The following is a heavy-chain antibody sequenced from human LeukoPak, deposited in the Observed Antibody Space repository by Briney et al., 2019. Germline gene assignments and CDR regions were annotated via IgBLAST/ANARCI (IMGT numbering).Heavy chain of an antibody. Sequence: GGSLRLSCAASGFTFDDYAMHWVRPGPGKGLEWVSGITWNGINIGYADSVKGRFTISRDNAKNSLYLQMNSLRAEDTALYYCAKDTTGSWYGNFDYWGHGTLVTVSS. CDR3: AKDTTGSWYGNFDY. V-gene: IGHV3-9*01. CDR1: GFTFDDYA. D-gene: IGHD6-13*01. J-gene: IGHJ4*01. CDR2: ITWNGINI.